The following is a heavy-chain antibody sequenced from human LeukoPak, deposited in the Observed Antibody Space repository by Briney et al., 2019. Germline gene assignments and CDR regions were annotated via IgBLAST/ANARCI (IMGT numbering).Heavy chain of an antibody. J-gene: IGHJ4*02. D-gene: IGHD3-10*01. CDR2: ISPSGST. Sequence: PSETLSLTCTVSGGSISSYSWSWIRQPAGKGLECIGHISPSGSTNYNPSLKSRVTMPVDTSKNQFSLKLSSVTGADTAVYYCARLYPHGSGSQWGQGTLVTVSS. CDR1: GGSISSYS. CDR3: ARLYPHGSGSQ. V-gene: IGHV4-4*07.